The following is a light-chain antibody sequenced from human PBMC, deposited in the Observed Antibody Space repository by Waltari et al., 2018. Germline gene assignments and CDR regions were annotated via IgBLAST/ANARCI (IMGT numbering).Light chain of an antibody. CDR1: SGSVSTTSY. CDR2: STN. CDR3: VLYMGGGIL. Sequence: TCGLISGSVSTTSYPSWYQQTPGQPPRPHIYSTNTRSSGVPDRFSGSILGNKAALTITGAQADDEAVYHCVLYMGGGILFGGGTTLTVL. V-gene: IGLV8-61*01. J-gene: IGLJ3*02.